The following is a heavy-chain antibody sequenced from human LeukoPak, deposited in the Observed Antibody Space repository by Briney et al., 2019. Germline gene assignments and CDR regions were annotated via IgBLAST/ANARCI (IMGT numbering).Heavy chain of an antibody. CDR1: GFTFSSYA. J-gene: IGHJ4*02. CDR2: ISYDGSNK. Sequence: GGSLRLSCAASGFTFSSYAMHWVRQAPGKGLEWVAVISYDGSNKYYADSVKGRFTISRDNSKNTLYLQMNSLRAEDTAVYYCAKDCAYGQHAFDYWGQGTLVTVSP. CDR3: AKDCAYGQHAFDY. V-gene: IGHV3-30-3*01. D-gene: IGHD4-17*01.